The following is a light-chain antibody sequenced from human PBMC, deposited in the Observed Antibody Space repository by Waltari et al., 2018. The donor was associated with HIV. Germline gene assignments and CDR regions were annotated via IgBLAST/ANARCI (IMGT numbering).Light chain of an antibody. J-gene: IGLJ3*02. V-gene: IGLV1-47*01. Sequence: QPVLTQPPSVSGTPGPRVTISCSGSRSIIGSNYVYWYQQRPGTAPKPLIYRNQQRPSGVPDRFSGSKSGTSASLAISGLRSEDEGDYHCTTWGGSLSGPVFGGGTKVTVL. CDR1: RSIIGSNY. CDR2: RNQ. CDR3: TTWGGSLSGPV.